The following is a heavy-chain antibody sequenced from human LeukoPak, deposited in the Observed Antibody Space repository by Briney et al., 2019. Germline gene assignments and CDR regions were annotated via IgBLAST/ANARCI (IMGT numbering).Heavy chain of an antibody. CDR3: AREGGNYFDYYYGMDV. J-gene: IGHJ6*02. Sequence: SETLSLTCTVSGGSISSYYWSWLRQPPGKGLEWIGYIYYSGSTNYNPSLKSRVTISVDTSKNQFSLKLSSVTAADTAVYYCAREGGNYFDYYYGMDVWGQGTTVTVSS. D-gene: IGHD1-26*01. V-gene: IGHV4-59*01. CDR1: GGSISSYY. CDR2: IYYSGST.